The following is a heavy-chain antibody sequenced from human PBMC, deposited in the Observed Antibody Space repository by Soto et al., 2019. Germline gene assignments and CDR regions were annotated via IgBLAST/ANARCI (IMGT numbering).Heavy chain of an antibody. CDR1: GYTFTSYY. D-gene: IGHD5-18*01. CDR3: ARERGPGTAMVKYYFDY. V-gene: IGHV1-46*01. Sequence: GASVKVCCKASGYTFTSYYMHWVRQAPGQGLEWMGIINPSGCSTSYAQKFQGRVTMTRDTSTSTVYMELSSLRSEDTAVYYCARERGPGTAMVKYYFDYWGQGTLVTVSS. CDR2: INPSGCST. J-gene: IGHJ4*02.